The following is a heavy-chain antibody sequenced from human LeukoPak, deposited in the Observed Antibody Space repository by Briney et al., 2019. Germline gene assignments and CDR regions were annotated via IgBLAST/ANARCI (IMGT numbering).Heavy chain of an antibody. J-gene: IGHJ4*02. CDR1: GFTFSTYT. D-gene: IGHD1-7*01. V-gene: IGHV3-23*01. CDR3: AKHSNSNSGYYFHD. Sequence: PGGSLRLSCAASGFTFSTYTMSWVRQAPGKGLEWVSTVTGSGFTTYYADSVKGRFTISRDNSKSTLYLQVNSLRADDTAVYFCAKHSNSNSGYYFHDWGQGTLVTVSS. CDR2: VTGSGFTT.